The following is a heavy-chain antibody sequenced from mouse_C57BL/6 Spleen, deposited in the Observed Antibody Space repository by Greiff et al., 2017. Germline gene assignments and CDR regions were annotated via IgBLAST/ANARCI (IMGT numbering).Heavy chain of an antibody. D-gene: IGHD1-1*01. J-gene: IGHJ1*03. V-gene: IGHV1-9*01. Sequence: VQLQQSGAELMKPGASVKLSCKATGYTFTGYWIEWVKQRPGHGLEWIGEILPGSGSTNYNEKFKGKATFTADTSSNTAYMQLSSLTSEDSAIXDCAESGTTRAAYWYLDVWGKGTTLTVSS. CDR3: AESGTTRAAYWYLDV. CDR2: ILPGSGST. CDR1: GYTFTGYW.